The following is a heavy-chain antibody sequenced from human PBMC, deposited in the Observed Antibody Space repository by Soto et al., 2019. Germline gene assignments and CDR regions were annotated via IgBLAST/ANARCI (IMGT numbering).Heavy chain of an antibody. J-gene: IGHJ6*03. CDR1: GGSISSSNW. CDR2: IYHIGIT. CDR3: ARGGISHWAYFYYMDV. V-gene: IGHV4-4*02. D-gene: IGHD2-21*01. Sequence: SETLSLTCAVSGGSISSSNWWSWVRQPPGKGLEWIGEIYHIGITNYNPSLKSRVTMSVDTSKNQFSLTLNSVTAADTATYYCARGGISHWAYFYYMDVWDRGTTVTVSS.